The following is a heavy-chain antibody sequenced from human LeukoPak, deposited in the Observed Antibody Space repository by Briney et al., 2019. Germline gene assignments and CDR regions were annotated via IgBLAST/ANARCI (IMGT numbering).Heavy chain of an antibody. Sequence: GGSLRLSCAASGFTFSSQWMSWVRQAPGKGLEWVANVNQGGTEKYYVDSVKGRFTISRDNAENSLYLQMNSLRAEDTAVYYCAREHYFYYMDGWGKGTTVTISS. J-gene: IGHJ6*03. CDR3: AREHYFYYMDG. CDR1: GFTFSSQW. CDR2: VNQGGTEK. V-gene: IGHV3-7*03.